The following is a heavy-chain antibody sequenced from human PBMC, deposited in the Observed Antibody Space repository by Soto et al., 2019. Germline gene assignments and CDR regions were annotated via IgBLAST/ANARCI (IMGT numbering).Heavy chain of an antibody. CDR3: ARDPPRYCSSTSCSDY. V-gene: IGHV4-34*01. Sequence: SETLSLTCAVYGGSFSGYYWSWIRQPPGKGLEWIGEINHSASTNYNPSLKSRVTISVDTSKNQFSLKLSSVTAADTAVYYCARDPPRYCSSTSCSDYWGQGTLVTVSS. CDR1: GGSFSGYY. J-gene: IGHJ4*02. D-gene: IGHD2-2*01. CDR2: INHSAST.